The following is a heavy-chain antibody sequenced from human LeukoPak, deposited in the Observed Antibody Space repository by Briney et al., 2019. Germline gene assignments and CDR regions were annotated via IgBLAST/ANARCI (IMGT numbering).Heavy chain of an antibody. D-gene: IGHD6-19*01. J-gene: IGHJ5*02. CDR3: ARDCSGWPHLAFDP. Sequence: GGSLRLSCAASGFTFSSYGMHWVRQAPGKGLEWVAFIRYDGSNKYYADSVKGRFTISRDNSKNTLYLQMNSLRAEDTAAYYCARDCSGWPHLAFDPWGQGTLVTVSS. CDR1: GFTFSSYG. CDR2: IRYDGSNK. V-gene: IGHV3-30*02.